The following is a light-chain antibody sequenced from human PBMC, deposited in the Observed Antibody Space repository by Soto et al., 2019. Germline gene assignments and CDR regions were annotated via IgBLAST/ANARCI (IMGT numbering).Light chain of an antibody. J-gene: IGKJ1*01. CDR1: QSVSSN. Sequence: EIVMTQSPATLSVSPGERATLPCRASQSVSSNLAWYQQKPGQAPRLLIYGASTRATGIPARFSGSVSGTEFSLTISSLQSEDSAVYSCQQYNNWPWTFGQGTKVEIK. CDR2: GAS. CDR3: QQYNNWPWT. V-gene: IGKV3-15*01.